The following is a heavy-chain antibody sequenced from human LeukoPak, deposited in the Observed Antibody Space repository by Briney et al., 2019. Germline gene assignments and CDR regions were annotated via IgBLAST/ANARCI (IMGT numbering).Heavy chain of an antibody. D-gene: IGHD6-19*01. Sequence: GGSLRLSCAASGFTFNIFDMTWVPQAPGRGLEGGLSLSLSGDNTYYTDSVRGRFTITRDKSKNTVYLQMNNVRVDDTAVYFCARVAGWHWFDPWGQGTLVTVSS. J-gene: IGHJ5*02. CDR1: GFTFNIFD. CDR2: LSLSGDNT. V-gene: IGHV3-23*01. CDR3: ARVAGWHWFDP.